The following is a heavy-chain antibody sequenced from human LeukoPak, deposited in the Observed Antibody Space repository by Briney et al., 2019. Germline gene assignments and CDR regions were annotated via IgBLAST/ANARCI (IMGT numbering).Heavy chain of an antibody. Sequence: GGSLRLSCAASGFTFSSYEMNWVRLAPGKGLEWVSYISSTGSNIYYADSVKGRFTISRDNAKNSLYLQMNSLRAEDTAVYYCARDHKGAFDIWGQGTMVTVSS. CDR1: GFTFSSYE. CDR3: ARDHKGAFDI. J-gene: IGHJ3*02. V-gene: IGHV3-48*03. CDR2: ISSTGSNI.